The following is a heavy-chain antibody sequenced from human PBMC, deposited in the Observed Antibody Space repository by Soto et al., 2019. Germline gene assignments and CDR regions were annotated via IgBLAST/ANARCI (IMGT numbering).Heavy chain of an antibody. CDR3: ARATGSSHPFDY. J-gene: IGHJ4*02. Sequence: EVQLVESGGGLVQPGGSLRLSCAATGFTFSTYWMHWVRQGPGNGLVWVSRISTDGSSTTYADSVKGRFTISRDNAKNTLYLQMNSLRAEDAAVYYCARATGSSHPFDYWGQGSLVTVSS. D-gene: IGHD2-2*01. CDR2: ISTDGSST. CDR1: GFTFSTYW. V-gene: IGHV3-74*01.